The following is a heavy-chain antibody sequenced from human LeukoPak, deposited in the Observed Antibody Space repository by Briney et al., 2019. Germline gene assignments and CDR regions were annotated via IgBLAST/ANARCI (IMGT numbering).Heavy chain of an antibody. CDR3: TRETILEYFDY. D-gene: IGHD3-3*01. J-gene: IGHJ4*02. CDR2: IRSKAYGGTT. Sequence: GRSLRLSCTASGFTFGDYAMSWLRQAPGKGREWVGFIRSKAYGGTTEYAASVKGRFTISRDDSKSIAYLQMNSLKTEDTAVYYCTRETILEYFDYWGQGTLVTVSS. CDR1: GFTFGDYA. V-gene: IGHV3-49*03.